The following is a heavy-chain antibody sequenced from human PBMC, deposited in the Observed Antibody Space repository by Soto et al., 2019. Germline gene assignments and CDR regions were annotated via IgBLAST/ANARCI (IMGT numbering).Heavy chain of an antibody. V-gene: IGHV3-48*02. D-gene: IGHD6-19*01. CDR2: ITSDTKTI. CDR1: GFKFSIYS. CDR3: ARSVEGHFDY. J-gene: IGHJ4*02. Sequence: EVQLVESGGALVQPGGSLRLSCAASGFKFSIYSMNWVRQAPGKGLEWSAYITSDTKTIKYGDSVKGRFTISRDNAKYSVYLQMNSLSDEDTAVYYCARSVEGHFDYWGQGTVVTVSS.